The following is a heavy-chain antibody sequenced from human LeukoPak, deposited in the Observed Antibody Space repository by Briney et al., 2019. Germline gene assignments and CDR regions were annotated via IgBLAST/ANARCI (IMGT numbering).Heavy chain of an antibody. J-gene: IGHJ5*02. Sequence: ASVKVSCKASGGTFSSYAISWVRQAPGQGLEWMGWINPNSGGTNYAQKFQGRVTMTRDTSISTAYMELSRLRSDDTAVYYCARGCDGSTAPLLLWFGELSPGGHWFDPWGQGTLVTVSS. V-gene: IGHV1-2*02. CDR2: INPNSGGT. CDR3: ARGCDGSTAPLLLWFGELSPGGHWFDP. CDR1: GGTFSSYA. D-gene: IGHD3-10*01.